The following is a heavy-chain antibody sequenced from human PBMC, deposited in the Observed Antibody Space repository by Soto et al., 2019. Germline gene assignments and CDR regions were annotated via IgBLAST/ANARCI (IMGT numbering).Heavy chain of an antibody. V-gene: IGHV4-59*11. CDR1: GGSISGHY. CDR2: IFYGGSTTY. J-gene: IGHJ4*02. D-gene: IGHD6-19*01. CDR3: ARVGSRGWSPDY. Sequence: SETLSLTCTVSGGSISGHYWIWIRQPPGEGMEWIGYIFYGGSTTYNNNPSLKSRVSISVDTSKNQFYLRLSSVTAADTAVYYVARVGSRGWSPDYWCQGTLVTLS.